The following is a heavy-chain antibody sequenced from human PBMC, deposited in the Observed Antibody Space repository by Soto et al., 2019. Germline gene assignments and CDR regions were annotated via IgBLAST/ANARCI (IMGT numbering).Heavy chain of an antibody. CDR2: INPNSGGT. Sequence: ASVKVSCKASGYTFTGYYMHWVRQAPGQGLEWIGWINPNSGGTNYAQKFQGSVTMTRDTSISTAYMELSRLRSDDTAVYYCAIVRFFSGDQTTYYDYGMDVWGQGTTVTVSS. CDR3: AIVRFFSGDQTTYYDYGMDV. V-gene: IGHV1-2*02. CDR1: GYTFTGYY. D-gene: IGHD2-15*01. J-gene: IGHJ6*02.